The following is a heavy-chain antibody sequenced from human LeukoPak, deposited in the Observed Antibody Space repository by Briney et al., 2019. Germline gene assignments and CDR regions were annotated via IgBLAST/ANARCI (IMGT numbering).Heavy chain of an antibody. V-gene: IGHV1-2*02. CDR1: GYTFTGYY. CDR3: ARGFVGSAANFDY. D-gene: IGHD2-2*01. CDR2: INPNSGGT. J-gene: IGHJ4*02. Sequence: ASVKVSCKASGYTFTGYYMHWVRQAPGQGLEWMGWINPNSGGTNYAQKFQGRVTMTRDTSIGTAYMELSRLRSDDTAVYYCARGFVGSAANFDYWGQGTLVTVSS.